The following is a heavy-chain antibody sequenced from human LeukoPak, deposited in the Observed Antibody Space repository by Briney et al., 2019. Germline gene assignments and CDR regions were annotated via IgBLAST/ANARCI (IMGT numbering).Heavy chain of an antibody. J-gene: IGHJ4*02. CDR3: ARGKKGSGWYGGAVY. Sequence: ASVKVSCKASGYTFTSYDIKWVRQATGQGLEWMGWMNPNSGNTGYAQKFQGRVTMTRDTSISTAYMELSSLRSEDTAVYYCARGKKGSGWYGGAVYWGQGTLVTVSS. D-gene: IGHD6-19*01. CDR1: GYTFTSYD. V-gene: IGHV1-8*01. CDR2: MNPNSGNT.